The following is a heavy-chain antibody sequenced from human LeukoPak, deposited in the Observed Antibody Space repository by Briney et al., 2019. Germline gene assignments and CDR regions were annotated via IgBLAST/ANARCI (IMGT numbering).Heavy chain of an antibody. D-gene: IGHD3-10*01. V-gene: IGHV1-69*04. Sequence: SVKVSCKASGYTFTGYYMHWVRQAPGQGLEWMGRIIPIVGIANYAQKFQGRVTITADKSTSTAYMELSSLRSEDTAVYYCARDYYGSGSYPYFDYWGQGTLVTVSS. J-gene: IGHJ4*02. CDR3: ARDYYGSGSYPYFDY. CDR1: GYTFTGYY. CDR2: IIPIVGIA.